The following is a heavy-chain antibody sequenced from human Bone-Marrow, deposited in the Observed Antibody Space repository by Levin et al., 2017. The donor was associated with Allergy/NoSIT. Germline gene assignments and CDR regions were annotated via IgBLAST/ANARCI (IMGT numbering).Heavy chain of an antibody. CDR2: TSYDGNKK. D-gene: IGHD3-10*01. V-gene: IGHV3-30*18. Sequence: GGSLRLSCAASGFMFGDFGMHWVRQAPGKGLEWLAVTSYDGNKKFYADSVKGRFTISRDNAKSTVFLQMNSLKSEDTALYYCAKAGSFGSGSSVGMDVWGQGTTVIVSS. CDR3: AKAGSFGSGSSVGMDV. CDR1: GFMFGDFG. J-gene: IGHJ6*02.